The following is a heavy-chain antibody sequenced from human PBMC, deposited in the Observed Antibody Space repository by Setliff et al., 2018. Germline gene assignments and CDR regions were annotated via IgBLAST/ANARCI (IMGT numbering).Heavy chain of an antibody. D-gene: IGHD4-4*01. V-gene: IGHV3-23*03. CDR3: ARTDSNYDY. J-gene: IGHJ4*02. Sequence: GGSLRLSCAASGFTFSSDAMTWVRQAPGKGLEWVSIISSDGSSIYYADSVKGRFTISRDNSKNTLYLQMNSLRAEDTAVYYCARTDSNYDYWGQGTLVTSPQ. CDR2: ISSDGSSI. CDR1: GFTFSSDA.